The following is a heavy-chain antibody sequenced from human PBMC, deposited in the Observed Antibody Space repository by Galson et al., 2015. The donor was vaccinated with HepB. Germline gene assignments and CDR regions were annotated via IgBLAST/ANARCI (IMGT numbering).Heavy chain of an antibody. D-gene: IGHD3-10*01. V-gene: IGHV1-3*01. J-gene: IGHJ4*02. CDR2: INAGNGNT. CDR3: ARAVWFGELTGPFDY. Sequence: SVKVSCKASGYTFTSYAMHWVRQAPGQRLEWMGWINAGNGNTKYSQKFQGRVTITRDTSASTAYMELSSLRSEDTAVYYCARAVWFGELTGPFDYWGQGTLVTVSS. CDR1: GYTFTSYA.